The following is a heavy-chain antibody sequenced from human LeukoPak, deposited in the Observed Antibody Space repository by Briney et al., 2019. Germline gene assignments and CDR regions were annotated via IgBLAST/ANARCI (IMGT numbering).Heavy chain of an antibody. Sequence: ASVKVSCKVSGYTLTELSMHWVRQAPGKGLEWLGGFDPEDGETIYAQKFQGRVTMTEDTSTDTAYMELSSLRSEDTAVYYCATPLFLPGYSLYYFDYWGQGTLVTASS. CDR3: ATPLFLPGYSLYYFDY. CDR2: FDPEDGET. V-gene: IGHV1-24*01. D-gene: IGHD2-21*01. CDR1: GYTLTELS. J-gene: IGHJ4*02.